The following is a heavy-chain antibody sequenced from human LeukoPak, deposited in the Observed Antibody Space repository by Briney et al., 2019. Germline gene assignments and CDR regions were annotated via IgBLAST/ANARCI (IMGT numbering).Heavy chain of an antibody. V-gene: IGHV3-23*01. CDR3: VKGRASGSYYIGDY. CDR2: ISGSAGNT. J-gene: IGHJ4*02. Sequence: GGSLRLFCAASGFTFSSYAMSWVRQAPGKGLEWVSGISGSAGNTYYADSVKGRFTISRDNSKNTLYLQMNSLRAEDTAVYYCVKGRASGSYYIGDYWGQGTLVTVSS. D-gene: IGHD1-26*01. CDR1: GFTFSSYA.